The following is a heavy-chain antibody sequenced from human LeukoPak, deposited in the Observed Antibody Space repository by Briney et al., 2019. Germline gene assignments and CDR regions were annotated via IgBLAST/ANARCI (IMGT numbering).Heavy chain of an antibody. Sequence: SVKVSCKASGYTFTGYYMHWVRQAPGQGLEWVGRIIPILGIANYAQKFQGRVTITADKSTSTAYMELSSLRSEDTAVYYCAEISSSWSLDYWGQGTLVTVSS. J-gene: IGHJ4*02. CDR3: AEISSSWSLDY. CDR2: IIPILGIA. CDR1: GYTFTGYY. D-gene: IGHD6-13*01. V-gene: IGHV1-69*02.